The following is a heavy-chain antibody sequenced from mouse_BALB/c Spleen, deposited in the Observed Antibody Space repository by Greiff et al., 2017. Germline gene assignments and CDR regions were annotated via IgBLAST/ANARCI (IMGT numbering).Heavy chain of an antibody. V-gene: IGHV1S56*01. CDR1: GYTFTSYY. D-gene: IGHD2-10*02. J-gene: IGHJ2*01. CDR3: ARSEGKEKYGNWDYFDY. CDR2: IYPGNVNT. Sequence: QVQLQQSGPELVKPGASVRISCKASGYTFTSYYIHWVKQRPGQGLEWIGWIYPGNVNTKYNEKFKGKATLTADKSSSTAYMQLSSLTSEDSAVYFCARSEGKEKYGNWDYFDYWGQGTTLTVSS.